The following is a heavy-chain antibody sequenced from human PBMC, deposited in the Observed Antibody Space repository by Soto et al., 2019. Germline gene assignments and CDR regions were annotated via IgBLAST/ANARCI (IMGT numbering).Heavy chain of an antibody. CDR1: GFSLSTSGVG. V-gene: IGHV2-5*02. CDR2: IYWDADE. CDR3: ARGTGGGNSCYFDY. Sequence: QITLKESGPTLVKPTQTLTLTRTFSGFSLSTSGVGVGWIRQPPGKALEWLALIYWDADERYSPSLKSRLTITKDTSKNQVVLTMTNMDPVDTATYYCARGTGGGNSCYFDYWGQGTLVTVSS. D-gene: IGHD2-21*02. J-gene: IGHJ4*02.